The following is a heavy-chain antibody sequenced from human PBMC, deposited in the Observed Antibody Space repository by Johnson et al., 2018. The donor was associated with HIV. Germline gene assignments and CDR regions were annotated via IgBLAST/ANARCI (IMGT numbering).Heavy chain of an antibody. CDR1: RFTFDDYA. D-gene: IGHD1-14*01. J-gene: IGHJ3*02. CDR3: AKGEPVAFDI. V-gene: IGHV3-13*01. Sequence: VESGGGLVQPGRPPKLSCAASRFTFDDYAMHWVRQAPGTGLERVSAIGTAGDTYSPGSVKGRFTISRDNSKNTLYLQMNSLRPEDTAVYDCAKGEPVAFDIWGQGTMVAVSS. CDR2: IGTAGDT.